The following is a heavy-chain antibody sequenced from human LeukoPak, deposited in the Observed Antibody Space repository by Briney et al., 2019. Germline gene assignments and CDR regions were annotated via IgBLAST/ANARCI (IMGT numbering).Heavy chain of an antibody. CDR3: ARETHNTGWNGDL. CDR1: GASISSYT. CDR2: IYSSGTT. Sequence: SETLSLTCTVSGASISSYTWSWPRQPAGMGLEWIGRIYSSGTTNYNPSFESRVTMSVDTSKNQFSLKVYSVTAADTAVYYCARETHNTGWNGDLWGQGALVTVSS. D-gene: IGHD1-1*01. J-gene: IGHJ5*02. V-gene: IGHV4-4*07.